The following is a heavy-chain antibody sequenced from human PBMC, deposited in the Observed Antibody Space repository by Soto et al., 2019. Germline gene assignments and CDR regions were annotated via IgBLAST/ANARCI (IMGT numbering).Heavy chain of an antibody. CDR1: GFSFSSYA. CDR3: ARDMYYDFWSGYYTGGATYYYYGMDV. V-gene: IGHV3-23*01. J-gene: IGHJ6*02. D-gene: IGHD3-3*01. Sequence: GGCLRLACAASGFSFSSYAMSWVRQAPGKGLEWVSAISGSGGSTYYADSVKGRFTISRDNSKNTLYLQMNSLRAEDTAVYYCARDMYYDFWSGYYTGGATYYYYGMDVWGQGTTVTVSS. CDR2: ISGSGGST.